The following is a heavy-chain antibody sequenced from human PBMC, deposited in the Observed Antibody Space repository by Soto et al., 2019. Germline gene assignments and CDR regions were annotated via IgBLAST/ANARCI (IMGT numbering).Heavy chain of an antibody. CDR3: AKGPGSRGLEY. Sequence: EVQLLQSGGGLVQPGGSLRLSCAASGFTFGAYAMTWVRQVPGKGLEWISTLTASGGNTNHAESVKGRFTVSRDNAKDTLFLEMHSLRAEDTGIYYCAKGPGSRGLEYWGQGTVVSVSS. CDR1: GFTFGAYA. V-gene: IGHV3-23*01. CDR2: LTASGGNT. J-gene: IGHJ4*02. D-gene: IGHD5-12*01.